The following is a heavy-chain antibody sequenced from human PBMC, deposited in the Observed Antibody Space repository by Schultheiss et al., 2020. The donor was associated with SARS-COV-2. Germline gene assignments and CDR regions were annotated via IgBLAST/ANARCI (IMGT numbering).Heavy chain of an antibody. CDR1: GYTFTSYD. CDR2: MNPNSGNT. D-gene: IGHD3-22*01. Sequence: ASVKVSCKASGYTFTSYDINWVRQATGQGLEWMGWMNPNSGNTNYAQKLQGRVTMTTDTSTSTAYMELRSLRSDDTAVYYCARGASTYYDSSGYHYWGQGTLVTVSS. V-gene: IGHV1-8*01. CDR3: ARGASTYYDSSGYHY. J-gene: IGHJ4*02.